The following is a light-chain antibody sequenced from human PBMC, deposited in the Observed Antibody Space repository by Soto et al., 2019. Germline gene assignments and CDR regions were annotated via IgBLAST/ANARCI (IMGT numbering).Light chain of an antibody. Sequence: EIVMTQSPANLSVSPGERATLSCRASQSISSNLAWYQQKPGQGPRLLIYGPSTRATGIPARFSGSGSGTEFTLTISSLQYEDFAVYDCQKYNKWPPYTFGQGTKLEIK. CDR3: QKYNKWPPYT. J-gene: IGKJ2*01. V-gene: IGKV3-15*01. CDR2: GPS. CDR1: QSISSN.